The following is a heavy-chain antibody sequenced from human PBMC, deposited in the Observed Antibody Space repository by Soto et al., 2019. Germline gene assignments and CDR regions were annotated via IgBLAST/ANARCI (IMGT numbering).Heavy chain of an antibody. J-gene: IGHJ3*02. Sequence: GGSLRLSCAASGFSFSNYGMHWVRQAPGKGLEWVAVIPYDGGNNNYADSVKGRFTISRDNSKNTLYLQMNSLRAEDTAVYYCAKDFGISMIVFAFDIWGQGTMVTVSS. D-gene: IGHD3-22*01. CDR3: AKDFGISMIVFAFDI. CDR1: GFSFSNYG. CDR2: IPYDGGNN. V-gene: IGHV3-30*18.